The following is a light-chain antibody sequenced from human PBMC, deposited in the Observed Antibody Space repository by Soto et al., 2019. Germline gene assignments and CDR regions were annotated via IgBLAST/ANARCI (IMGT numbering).Light chain of an antibody. CDR3: QQSYSTPVT. Sequence: ATRMTQSPSSLSASTGDRVTITCRASQGISSYLAWYQQKPGKAPKLLIYAASTLQSGVPSRFSGSGSGTDFTLTISCLQSEDFATYYCQQSYSTPVTFGQGTRLEI. V-gene: IGKV1-8*01. CDR1: QGISSY. J-gene: IGKJ5*01. CDR2: AAS.